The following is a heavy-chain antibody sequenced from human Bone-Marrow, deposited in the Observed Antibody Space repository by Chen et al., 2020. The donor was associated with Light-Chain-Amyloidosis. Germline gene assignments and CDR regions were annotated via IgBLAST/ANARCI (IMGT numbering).Heavy chain of an antibody. Sequence: EQSGTEVKKPGESLKISCKGSGYTFPNYWIGWVRQMPGKGLEWMGVIYPDDSDARYSPPFEGQVTISADKSITTAYLQWRSLKASDTAMYYCARRRDGYNFDYWGQGTLVTVSS. CDR3: ARRRDGYNFDY. V-gene: IGHV5-51*01. J-gene: IGHJ4*02. D-gene: IGHD5-12*01. CDR1: GYTFPNYW. CDR2: IYPDDSDA.